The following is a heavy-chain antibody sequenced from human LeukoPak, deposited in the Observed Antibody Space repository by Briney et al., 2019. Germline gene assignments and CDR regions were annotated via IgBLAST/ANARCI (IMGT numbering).Heavy chain of an antibody. J-gene: IGHJ5*02. V-gene: IGHV4-59*01. CDR2: IYYSGST. CDR3: ARDRSGFDP. CDR1: GGSMSPYH. Sequence: TSETLSLTCTVSGGSMSPYHWGWIRQPPGKGLEWTGYIYYSGSTNYNPSLNSRVTISVDTSKNQFSLKLSSVTAADTAVYYCARDRSGFDPWGQGTLVTVSS. D-gene: IGHD3-3*01.